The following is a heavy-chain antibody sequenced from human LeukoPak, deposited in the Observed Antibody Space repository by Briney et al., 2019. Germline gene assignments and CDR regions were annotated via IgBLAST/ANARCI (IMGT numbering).Heavy chain of an antibody. D-gene: IGHD3-22*01. Sequence: GGSLRLSCAASGFTFSSYAMTWVRQAPGKGLEWVSTISGRDDSTYYADSVKGRFTISRDNSKNTLYLQMNSLRAEDTAVYYCAKDWDGSGYFSIPNYWGQGTLVTVSS. J-gene: IGHJ4*02. V-gene: IGHV3-23*01. CDR3: AKDWDGSGYFSIPNY. CDR1: GFTFSSYA. CDR2: ISGRDDST.